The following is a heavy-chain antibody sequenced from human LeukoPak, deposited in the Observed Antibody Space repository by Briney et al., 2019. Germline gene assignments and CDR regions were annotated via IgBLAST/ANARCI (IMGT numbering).Heavy chain of an antibody. V-gene: IGHV1-18*04. CDR2: ISAYNGNT. J-gene: IGHJ5*02. CDR3: ARGSAYQLLWVWFDP. CDR1: GYTFTSYY. Sequence: ASVKVSCKASGYTFTSYYMHWVRQAPGQGLEWMGWISAYNGNTNYAQKLQGRVTMTTDTSTSTAYMELRSLRSEDTAVYYCARGSAYQLLWVWFDPWGQGTLVTVSS. D-gene: IGHD2-2*01.